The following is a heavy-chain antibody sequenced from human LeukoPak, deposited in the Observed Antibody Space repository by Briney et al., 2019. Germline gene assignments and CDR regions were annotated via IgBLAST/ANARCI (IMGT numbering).Heavy chain of an antibody. CDR2: IDPSDSYT. Sequence: GESLKISCKGSGYSFTSYWISWVRQMPGKGLEWMGRIDPSDSYTNYSPSFQGHVTISADKSIGTAYLQWSSLKASDTAMYYCARLDYYGSGSSHGMDVWGQGTTVTVSS. V-gene: IGHV5-10-1*01. D-gene: IGHD3-10*01. CDR1: GYSFTSYW. CDR3: ARLDYYGSGSSHGMDV. J-gene: IGHJ6*02.